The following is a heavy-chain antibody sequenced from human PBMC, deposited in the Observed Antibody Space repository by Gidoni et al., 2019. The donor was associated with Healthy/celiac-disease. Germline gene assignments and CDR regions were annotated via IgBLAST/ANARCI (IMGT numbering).Heavy chain of an antibody. Sequence: QVQLVESGGGVVQPWRSLRLSCAASGFTFSIYAMTLVRQAPGKAQELVAVISYDGSNKYYADPVKGRFTISRDNYKDTLYVQMNSLRAEDTDVYYCARDGDIVRMVYANSYGNRGFFDYWGQGTLVTVS. J-gene: IGHJ4*02. CDR1: GFTFSIYA. CDR3: ARDGDIVRMVYANSYGNRGFFDY. V-gene: IGHV3-30-3*01. CDR2: ISYDGSNK. D-gene: IGHD2-8*01.